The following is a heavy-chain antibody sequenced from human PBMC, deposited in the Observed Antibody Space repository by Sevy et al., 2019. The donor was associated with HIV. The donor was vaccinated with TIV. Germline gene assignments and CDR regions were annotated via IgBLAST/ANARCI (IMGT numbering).Heavy chain of an antibody. V-gene: IGHV3-23*01. Sequence: GGSLRLSCAASGFTFSTYAMSWVRQAPGKGLEWVSAISGSGGNTYYADSVKGRFTISRDNSKNTVDLQMNSLRAEDTAVYYCANSKGDDFWSGYNNWFDPWDQGTLVTVSS. CDR3: ANSKGDDFWSGYNNWFDP. CDR1: GFTFSTYA. D-gene: IGHD3-3*01. CDR2: ISGSGGNT. J-gene: IGHJ5*02.